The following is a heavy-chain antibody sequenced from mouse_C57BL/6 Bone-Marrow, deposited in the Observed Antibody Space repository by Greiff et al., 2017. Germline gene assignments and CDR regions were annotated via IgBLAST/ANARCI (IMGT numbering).Heavy chain of an antibody. CDR2: IDPENGDT. CDR1: GFNIKDDY. Sequence: VHVKQSGAELVRPGASVKLSCTASGFNIKDDYMHWVKQRPEQGLEWIGWIDPENGDTEYASEFQGKATITADTSSNTAYLQLSSLTSEDTAVYYCTKLYYAMDYWGQGTSVTVSS. V-gene: IGHV14-4*01. J-gene: IGHJ4*01. CDR3: TKLYYAMDY.